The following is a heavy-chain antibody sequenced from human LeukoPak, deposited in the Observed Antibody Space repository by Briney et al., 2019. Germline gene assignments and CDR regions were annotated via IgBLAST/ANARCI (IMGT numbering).Heavy chain of an antibody. CDR3: VRDGEGVAISVNYWFDP. CDR1: VFTFTSYD. D-gene: IGHD3-10*01. CDR2: MNPNNGNT. V-gene: IGHV1-8*01. J-gene: IGHJ5*02. Sequence: ASVKVSCKASVFTFTSYDINWVRQASGQGLEWMGWMNPNNGNTGYAQKFQGRVTMTRDTSISTAYMELRGLSSEDTAVYYCVRDGEGVAISVNYWFDPWGQGTLVTVSS.